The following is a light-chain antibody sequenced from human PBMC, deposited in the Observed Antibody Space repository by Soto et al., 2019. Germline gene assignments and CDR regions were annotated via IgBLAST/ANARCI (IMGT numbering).Light chain of an antibody. V-gene: IGKV3-20*01. Sequence: EIVLTQSPGTLSLSPGERATLSCRASQSVGNNYLAWYQQKPGQAPRLLIYDASSRATGIPDRFSGSGSGTDFTLTISRLEPEDVAVYYCQQCAHSPLTFGGGTKVEIK. J-gene: IGKJ4*01. CDR1: QSVGNNY. CDR3: QQCAHSPLT. CDR2: DAS.